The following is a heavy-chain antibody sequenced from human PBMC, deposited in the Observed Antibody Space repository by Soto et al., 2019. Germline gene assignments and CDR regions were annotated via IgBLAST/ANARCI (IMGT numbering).Heavy chain of an antibody. V-gene: IGHV3-15*01. CDR3: ITFGYANRERFDF. D-gene: IGHD5-12*01. Sequence: PGGSLRLSCAASGFTFSNAWMSWVRQAPGKGLEWVGRIKSKTDGGTTDYAAPVKGRFTISRDDSQSKVYLQMNSLTTEDTAVYYCITFGYANRERFDFLGKGIQVTVSS. CDR1: GFTFSNAW. J-gene: IGHJ4*02. CDR2: IKSKTDGGTT.